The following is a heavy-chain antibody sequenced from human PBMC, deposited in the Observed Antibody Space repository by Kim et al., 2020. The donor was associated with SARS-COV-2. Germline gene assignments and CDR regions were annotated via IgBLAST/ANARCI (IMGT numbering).Heavy chain of an antibody. CDR1: GFTFSSYW. D-gene: IGHD6-6*01. J-gene: IGHJ3*02. Sequence: GGSLRLSCAASGFTFSSYWMSWVRQAPGKGLEWVANIKQDGSEKYYVDSVKGRFTISRDNAKNSLYLQMNSLRAEDTAVYYCARDHWVEYSSSLLAFDIWGQGTMVTVSS. CDR3: ARDHWVEYSSSLLAFDI. CDR2: IKQDGSEK. V-gene: IGHV3-7*01.